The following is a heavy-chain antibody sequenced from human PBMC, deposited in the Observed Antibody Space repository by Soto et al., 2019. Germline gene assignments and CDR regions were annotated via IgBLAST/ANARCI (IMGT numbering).Heavy chain of an antibody. CDR1: GGSISSYY. Sequence: SETLSLTCTVSGGSISSYYWSWIRQPAGKGLEWIGRIYTSGSTNYNPSLKSRVTMSVDTSKNQFSLKLSSVTAADAAVYYCARDRWLRSPAYYYGMDVWGQGTTVTVSS. J-gene: IGHJ6*02. CDR2: IYTSGST. D-gene: IGHD5-12*01. V-gene: IGHV4-4*07. CDR3: ARDRWLRSPAYYYGMDV.